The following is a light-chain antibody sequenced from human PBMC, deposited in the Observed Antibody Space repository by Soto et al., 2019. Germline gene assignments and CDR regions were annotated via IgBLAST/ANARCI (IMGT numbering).Light chain of an antibody. Sequence: EIVMTQSPATLSVAPGERATLSCRASQSVSSNLAWYQQKPGQAPRLLIYGASTRATGFPARFSGSGSGTDFTLTISSLQSEDLAVYYCQQYNNWPRTFGQGTKVEIK. CDR2: GAS. J-gene: IGKJ1*01. CDR3: QQYNNWPRT. V-gene: IGKV3-15*01. CDR1: QSVSSN.